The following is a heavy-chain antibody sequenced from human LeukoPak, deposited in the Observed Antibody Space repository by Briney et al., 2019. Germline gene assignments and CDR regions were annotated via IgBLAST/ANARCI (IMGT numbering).Heavy chain of an antibody. V-gene: IGHV4-39*01. CDR2: IYYSGST. CDR3: AKTGCSSTSCYAFDP. CDR1: GGSFSGYY. D-gene: IGHD2-2*01. Sequence: SETLSLTCAVYGGSFSGYYWGWIRQPPGKGLEWIGSIYYSGSTYYNPSLKSRVTISVDTSKNQFSLKLSSVTAADTAVYYCAKTGCSSTSCYAFDPWGQGTLVTVSS. J-gene: IGHJ5*02.